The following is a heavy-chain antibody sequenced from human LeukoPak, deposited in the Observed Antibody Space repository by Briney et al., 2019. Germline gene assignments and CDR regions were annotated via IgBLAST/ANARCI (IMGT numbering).Heavy chain of an antibody. D-gene: IGHD2-2*01. CDR2: ISSSSSYI. V-gene: IGHV3-21*01. Sequence: GGSLRLSCAASGFTFSSYSMNWVRQAPGKGLEWVSSISSSSSYIYYADSVKGRFTISGDNAKNSLYLQMNSLRAEDTAVYYCAREYCSSTSCYSDAFDIWGQGTMVTVSS. CDR3: AREYCSSTSCYSDAFDI. J-gene: IGHJ3*02. CDR1: GFTFSSYS.